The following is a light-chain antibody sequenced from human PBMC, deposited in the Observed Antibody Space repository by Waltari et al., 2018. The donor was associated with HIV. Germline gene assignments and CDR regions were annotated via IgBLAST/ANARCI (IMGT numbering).Light chain of an antibody. CDR2: EDN. Sequence: SYELTQPPSVSVSPGQTARITCSGDALPRKYAFWYQQKSGQAPVLVIYEDNRRPSGIPERFSGSSSGTMATLTISGAQVEDEGDYYCYSTDDSGNPLAVFGGGTQLTV. V-gene: IGLV3-10*01. J-gene: IGLJ7*01. CDR1: ALPRKY. CDR3: YSTDDSGNPLAV.